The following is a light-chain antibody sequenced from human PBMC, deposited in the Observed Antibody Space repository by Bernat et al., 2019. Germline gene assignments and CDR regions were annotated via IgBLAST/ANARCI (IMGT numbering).Light chain of an antibody. J-gene: IGKJ1*01. Sequence: EIVMTQSPATLSLSPGERVTLSCRASQSVSSSYLSWYQQKPGQAPRLLIYGASTRATGIPARFSGSGSGTDFTLTISSLQPEDFAVYYCQQDYNLRTFGQGTKVEIK. CDR1: QSVSSSY. V-gene: IGKV3D-7*01. CDR2: GAS. CDR3: QQDYNLRT.